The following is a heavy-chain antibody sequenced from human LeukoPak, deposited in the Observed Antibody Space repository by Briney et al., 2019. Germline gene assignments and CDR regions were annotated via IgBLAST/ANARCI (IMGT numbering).Heavy chain of an antibody. CDR3: AKLNGYSSSWFDY. J-gene: IGHJ4*02. CDR1: GFTFSNYA. D-gene: IGHD6-13*01. Sequence: PGGSLRLSCAASGFTFSNYAMSWVRQAPRKGLEWVSGLSSGGGSTYYADSVKGRFTISRDNSKNTLYLQMNSLRAEDTAVYYCAKLNGYSSSWFDYWDQGALVTVSS. CDR2: LSSGGGST. V-gene: IGHV3-23*01.